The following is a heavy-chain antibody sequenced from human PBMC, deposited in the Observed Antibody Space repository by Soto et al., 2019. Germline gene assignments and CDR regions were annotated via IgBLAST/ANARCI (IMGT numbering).Heavy chain of an antibody. D-gene: IGHD5-18*01. Sequence: PSETLSLTCAVYGGSFSGYYWSWIRQPPGKGLEWIGEINHSGSTNYNPSLKSRVTISVDTSKNQFSLKLSSVTAADTAVYYCARGSGYSYGLLDYWGQGTMVTVYS. CDR2: INHSGST. J-gene: IGHJ4*02. CDR1: GGSFSGYY. CDR3: ARGSGYSYGLLDY. V-gene: IGHV4-34*01.